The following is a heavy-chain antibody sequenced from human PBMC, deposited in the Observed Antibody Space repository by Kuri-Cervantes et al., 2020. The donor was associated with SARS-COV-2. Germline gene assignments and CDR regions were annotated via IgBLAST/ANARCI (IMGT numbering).Heavy chain of an antibody. CDR1: GFTFDDYA. CDR3: AKAFYGGNRGGVDY. V-gene: IGHV3-9*01. Sequence: SLKISCAASGFTFDDYAMHWVRQAPGKGLEWVSGISWNSGSIGYADSVKGRFTISRDNAKNSLYLQMDSQRAEDTALYYCAKAFYGGNRGGVDYWGQGTLVTVSS. D-gene: IGHD4-23*01. J-gene: IGHJ4*02. CDR2: ISWNSGSI.